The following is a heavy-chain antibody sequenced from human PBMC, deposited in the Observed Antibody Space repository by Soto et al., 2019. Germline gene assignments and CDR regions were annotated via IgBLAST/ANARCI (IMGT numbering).Heavy chain of an antibody. CDR2: INHSGST. D-gene: IGHD6-13*01. Sequence: SETLSLTCAVYGGSFSGYYWSWIRQPPGKGLEWIGEINHSGSTNYNPSLKSRVTISVDTSKNQFSLKLSSVTAADTAVYYCARRRGYTSSWWDYWGQGTLVTVSS. V-gene: IGHV4-34*01. CDR3: ARRRGYTSSWWDY. CDR1: GGSFSGYY. J-gene: IGHJ4*02.